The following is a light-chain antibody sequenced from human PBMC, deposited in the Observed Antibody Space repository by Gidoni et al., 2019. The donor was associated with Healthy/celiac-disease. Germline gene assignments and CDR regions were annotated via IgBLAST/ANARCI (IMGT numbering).Light chain of an antibody. V-gene: IGKV3-11*01. J-gene: IGKJ2*01. Sequence: EIVLTQSPATLSLSPGERATLSCRASQSVSSYLAWYQQKPGQAPRLLIYDGSNRATGIPARFSGSGSGTDCTLTISSLEPEDFAVYYCQQRSNWPPGYTFXQXTKLEIK. CDR2: DGS. CDR1: QSVSSY. CDR3: QQRSNWPPGYT.